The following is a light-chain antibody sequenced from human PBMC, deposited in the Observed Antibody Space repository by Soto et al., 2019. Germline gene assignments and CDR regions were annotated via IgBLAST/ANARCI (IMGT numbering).Light chain of an antibody. V-gene: IGLV1-47*02. CDR1: RSNIGNNY. Sequence: QSVLTQPPSASGTPGQRVTVSCSGSRSNIGNNYVYWYQQVPGTAPKLLMHSNNQRPSGVPARFSASKSGSSASLAISGLRSEDEADYYCATWDDSLNMVFGGGTKVTVL. CDR3: ATWDDSLNMV. J-gene: IGLJ3*02. CDR2: SNN.